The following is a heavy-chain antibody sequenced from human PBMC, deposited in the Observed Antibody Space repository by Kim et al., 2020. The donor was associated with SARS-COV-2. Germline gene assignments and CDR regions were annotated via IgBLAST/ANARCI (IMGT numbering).Heavy chain of an antibody. CDR3: AREHSSSSQGDYYGMDV. V-gene: IGHV1-69*13. CDR1: GGTFSSYA. CDR2: IIPIFGTA. D-gene: IGHD6-6*01. Sequence: SVKVSCKASGGTFSSYAISWVRQAPGQGLEWMGGIIPIFGTANYAQKFQGRVTITADESTSTAYMELSSLRSEDTAVYYCAREHSSSSQGDYYGMDVWGQGTTVTVSS. J-gene: IGHJ6*02.